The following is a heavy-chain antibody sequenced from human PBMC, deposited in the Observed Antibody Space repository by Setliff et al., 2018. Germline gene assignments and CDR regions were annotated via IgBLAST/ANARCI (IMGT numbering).Heavy chain of an antibody. D-gene: IGHD2-15*01. Sequence: ASVKVSCKASGGTFSSYAISWVRQAPGQGLEWMGGIIPIFGTANYAQKFQGRVTITTDESTSTAYMELSSLRSEDTAVYYCARGPRNVVVVAATPSYFDYWGQGTLVTVSS. J-gene: IGHJ4*02. V-gene: IGHV1-69*05. CDR2: IIPIFGTA. CDR3: ARGPRNVVVVAATPSYFDY. CDR1: GGTFSSYA.